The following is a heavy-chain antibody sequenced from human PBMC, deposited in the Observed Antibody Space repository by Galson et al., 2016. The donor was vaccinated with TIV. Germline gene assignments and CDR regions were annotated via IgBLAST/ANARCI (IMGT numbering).Heavy chain of an antibody. D-gene: IGHD3-3*01. V-gene: IGHV6-1*01. CDR2: AYYRSTWHN. CDR1: GDSVSSTSAA. CDR3: ARGAPSVFGVIMTLDY. J-gene: IGHJ4*02. Sequence: CAISGDSVSSTSAAWNWIRQSPSRGLEWLGRAYYRSTWHNDYAASLKRRITINPDTSKNQFSLQLTSVTPEDAAVYYCARGAPSVFGVIMTLDYWGQGTLVTVSS.